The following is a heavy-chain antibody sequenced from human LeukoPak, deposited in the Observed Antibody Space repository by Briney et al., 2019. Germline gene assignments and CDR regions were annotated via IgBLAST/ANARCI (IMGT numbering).Heavy chain of an antibody. Sequence: SETLSLTCTVSGGSISSGGYYWSWIRQHAGEGLEWIGYIYYSGSTYYNPSLKSRVTISVDTSKNQFSLKLSSVTAADTAVYYCATRGYSSGWNWGQGTLVTVSS. CDR3: ATRGYSSGWN. V-gene: IGHV4-31*03. J-gene: IGHJ4*02. D-gene: IGHD5-18*01. CDR1: GGSISSGGYY. CDR2: IYYSGST.